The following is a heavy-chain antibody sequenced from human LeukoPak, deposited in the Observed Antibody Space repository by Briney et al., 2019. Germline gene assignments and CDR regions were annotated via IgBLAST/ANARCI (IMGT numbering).Heavy chain of an antibody. J-gene: IGHJ6*03. CDR3: AKDLAVVTLSYYYYMDV. CDR1: EFSVGSNY. CDR2: ISGSGGST. V-gene: IGHV3-23*01. D-gene: IGHD4-23*01. Sequence: GGSLRLSCAASEFSVGSNYMTWVRQAPGKGLEWVSAISGSGGSTYYADSVKGRFTISRDNSKNTLYLQMNSLRAEDTAVYYCAKDLAVVTLSYYYYMDVWGKGTTVTVSS.